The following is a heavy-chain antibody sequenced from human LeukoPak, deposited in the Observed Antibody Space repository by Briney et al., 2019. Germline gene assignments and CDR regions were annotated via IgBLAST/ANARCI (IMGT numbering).Heavy chain of an antibody. V-gene: IGHV4-59*01. D-gene: IGHD1-26*01. J-gene: IGHJ4*02. CDR3: ARDLDQYSGRFGGFGHDF. CDR1: GGSISSYY. Sequence: SVTLSLTCTVSGGSISSYYWSWIRQPPGKGLEWIGYIYYSGSTNYNPSLKSRVTISVDTSKNQFSLKLSSVTAADTAVYYCARDLDQYSGRFGGFGHDFWGQGTLVTVSS. CDR2: IYYSGST.